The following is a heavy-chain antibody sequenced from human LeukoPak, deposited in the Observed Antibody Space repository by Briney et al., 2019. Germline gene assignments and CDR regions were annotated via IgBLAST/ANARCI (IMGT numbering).Heavy chain of an antibody. CDR3: ARQLTGGDLDY. D-gene: IGHD3-16*01. CDR2: VYYGGST. V-gene: IGHV3-53*01. J-gene: IGHJ4*02. CDR1: GFTVSTNY. Sequence: GGSLRLSCAASGFTVSTNYMNWVRQAPGKGLEWVSVVYYGGSTYYADSVKGRFTISRDNSKNTLYLQMNSLRAEDTAVYYCARQLTGGDLDYWGQGTLVTVSS.